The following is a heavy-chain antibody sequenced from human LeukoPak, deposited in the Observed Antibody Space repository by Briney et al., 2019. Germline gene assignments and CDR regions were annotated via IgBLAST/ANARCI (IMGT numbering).Heavy chain of an antibody. Sequence: ASVKVSCKVSGYTLTELSMHWVRQAPGKGLEWMGGFDPEDGETIYAQKFQGRVTITRDTSASTAYMELSSLRSEDTAVYYCARRRLWFGELPIDYWGQGTLVTVSS. V-gene: IGHV1-24*01. J-gene: IGHJ4*02. CDR3: ARRRLWFGELPIDY. CDR1: GYTLTELS. CDR2: FDPEDGET. D-gene: IGHD3-10*01.